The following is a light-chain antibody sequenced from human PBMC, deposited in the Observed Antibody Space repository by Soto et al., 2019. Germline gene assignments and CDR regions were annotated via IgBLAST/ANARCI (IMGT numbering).Light chain of an antibody. J-gene: IGLJ3*02. V-gene: IGLV2-23*02. CDR2: EVS. Sequence: QSALTQPASVSGSPGQSITISCTGTSSDVGSYNLVSWYQQHPGKAPKLMIYEVSKRPSGVSNRFSGSKSGNTASLTISGLQAEGEADYYCCSYAGSSRVFGGGTKLTVL. CDR1: SSDVGSYNL. CDR3: CSYAGSSRV.